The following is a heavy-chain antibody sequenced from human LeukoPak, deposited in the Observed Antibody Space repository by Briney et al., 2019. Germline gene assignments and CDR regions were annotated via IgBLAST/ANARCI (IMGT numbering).Heavy chain of an antibody. J-gene: IGHJ4*02. D-gene: IGHD3-22*01. CDR3: ARVGHYDSSGYFIFSSFDY. CDR1: GFTVSSNY. V-gene: IGHV3-66*01. CDR2: IYSGGTT. Sequence: GGSLRLSCAGSGFTVSSNYMSWVRQAPGKGLEWVSVIYSGGTTYYADSVKGRFTISRDNSKNTLYLQMNSLRAEDTAVYYCARVGHYDSSGYFIFSSFDYWGQGTLVTVSS.